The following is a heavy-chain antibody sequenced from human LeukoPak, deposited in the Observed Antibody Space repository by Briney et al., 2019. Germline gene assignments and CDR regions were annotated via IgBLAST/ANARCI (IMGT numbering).Heavy chain of an antibody. J-gene: IGHJ3*02. V-gene: IGHV3-23*01. CDR1: GFTFSSYA. CDR2: ISGSGGDT. CDR3: AKGKRRQRADDAFDI. Sequence: GSLRLSCAASGFTFSSYAMNWVRQAPGKGLEWVSSISGSGGDTYYADSVTGRFTISRDNSKNTLYLEMDSLRAEDTAVYYCAKGKRRQRADDAFDIWGQGTMVTVSS.